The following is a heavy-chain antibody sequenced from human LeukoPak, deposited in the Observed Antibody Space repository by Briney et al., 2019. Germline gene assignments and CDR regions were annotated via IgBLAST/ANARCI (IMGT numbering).Heavy chain of an antibody. CDR2: ISGNGGST. D-gene: IGHD3-22*01. V-gene: IGHV3-23*01. Sequence: GGSLRLSCAASGFTFSSYTMSWVRQAPGKGLEWVSAISGNGGSTYYADSVKGRFTISRDNSKNTLYLQMNSLRAEDTAVYYCARGRSGHYYPNWGQGTLVTVSS. J-gene: IGHJ4*02. CDR1: GFTFSSYT. CDR3: ARGRSGHYYPN.